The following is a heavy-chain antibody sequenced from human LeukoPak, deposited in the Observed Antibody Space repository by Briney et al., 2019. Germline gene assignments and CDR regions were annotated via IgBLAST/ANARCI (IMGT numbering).Heavy chain of an antibody. V-gene: IGHV3-49*04. CDR3: TLTMIVVARSHFDY. Sequence: GGSLRLSCTASGFTFGEYGVSWVRQAPGKGLEWIGFIRSKGHGGTTEYAASVKGRFTISRDDSKSIAYLQLNSLKTEDTAVYYCTLTMIVVARSHFDYWGQGTLVTVSS. CDR1: GFTFGEYG. D-gene: IGHD3-22*01. J-gene: IGHJ4*02. CDR2: IRSKGHGGTT.